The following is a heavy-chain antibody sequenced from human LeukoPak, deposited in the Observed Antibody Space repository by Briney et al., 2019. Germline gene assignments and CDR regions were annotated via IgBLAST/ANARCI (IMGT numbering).Heavy chain of an antibody. CDR1: GFTFSSYW. CDR3: ARQYCSSTSCFYAFDI. J-gene: IGHJ3*02. Sequence: GGSLRLSCAASGFTFSSYWMSWVRQAPGKGLEWVANIKQDGSEKYYVDSVKGRFTTSRDNAKNSLYLQMNSLRAEDTAVYYCARQYCSSTSCFYAFDIWGQGTMVTVSS. V-gene: IGHV3-7*03. D-gene: IGHD2-2*01. CDR2: IKQDGSEK.